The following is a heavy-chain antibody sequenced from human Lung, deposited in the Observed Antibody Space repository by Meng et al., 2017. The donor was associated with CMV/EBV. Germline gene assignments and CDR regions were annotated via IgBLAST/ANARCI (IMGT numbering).Heavy chain of an antibody. CDR3: ATSRLHGDLTDAVHI. J-gene: IGHJ3*02. Sequence: GESLKISCAASGFSLNTYTVHWVRQAPGEGLEWMAVISYDGTYKYYGDSVKGRFAVSRDNSKRSVYLQMNSLRPEDTAVYYCATSRLHGDLTDAVHIWGQGTLVXVSS. V-gene: IGHV3-30*09. D-gene: IGHD4-17*01. CDR1: GFSLNTYT. CDR2: ISYDGTYK.